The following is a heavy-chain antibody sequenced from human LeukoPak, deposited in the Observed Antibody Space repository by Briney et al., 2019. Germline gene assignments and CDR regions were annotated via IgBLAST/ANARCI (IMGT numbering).Heavy chain of an antibody. CDR3: ARSYSNYVGSDYYYMDV. D-gene: IGHD4-11*01. J-gene: IGHJ6*03. CDR2: IYTSGST. Sequence: SETLSLTCTVSGGSISSYYWSWIRQPAGKGLEWIGRIYTSGSTNYNPSLKSRVTMSVDTSKNQFSLKLSSVTAADTAVYYCARSYSNYVGSDYYYMDVWGKGTTVTVSS. V-gene: IGHV4-4*07. CDR1: GGSISSYY.